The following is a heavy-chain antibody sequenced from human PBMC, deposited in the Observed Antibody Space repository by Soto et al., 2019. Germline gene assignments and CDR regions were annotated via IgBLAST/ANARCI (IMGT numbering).Heavy chain of an antibody. V-gene: IGHV1-8*01. Sequence: QVQLVQSGAEVKKPGASVKVSCKASGYTFTSYNINWVRQATGQGLEWMGWMNPNNGNTGYAQNFQGRVTMTRNTSISTAYMALSNLRSEDTGVYYCARGPHPYFNDYWGQGTLVTVSS. J-gene: IGHJ4*02. CDR3: ARGPHPYFNDY. CDR2: MNPNNGNT. D-gene: IGHD2-8*01. CDR1: GYTFTSYN.